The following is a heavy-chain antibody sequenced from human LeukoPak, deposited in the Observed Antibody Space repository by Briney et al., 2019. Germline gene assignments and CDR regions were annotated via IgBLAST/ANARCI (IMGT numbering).Heavy chain of an antibody. D-gene: IGHD5-12*01. V-gene: IGHV4-4*07. Sequence: SETLSLTCTVSGGSISSYYWSWVRQPAGKGLERIGRIYTSGSTNYNPSLKSRVTMSVDTSKNQFSLKLSSVTAADTAVYYCARARAVATPFDCWGQGTLVTVSS. CDR2: IYTSGST. J-gene: IGHJ4*02. CDR3: ARARAVATPFDC. CDR1: GGSISSYY.